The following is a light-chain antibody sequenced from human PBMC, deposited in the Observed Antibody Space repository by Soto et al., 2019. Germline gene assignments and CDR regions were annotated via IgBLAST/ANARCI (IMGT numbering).Light chain of an antibody. Sequence: QTVVTQPPSASGTPGQRVTLSCSGSSSNFASNSVYWYQQVPGTAPKLLIYKSNQRPSGVPDRLSGSKSGTSASLAISGLRSEDEADYYCVAWDDNLSCVLFGGGTKVTVL. J-gene: IGLJ2*01. CDR1: SSNFASNS. V-gene: IGLV1-47*01. CDR2: KSN. CDR3: VAWDDNLSCVL.